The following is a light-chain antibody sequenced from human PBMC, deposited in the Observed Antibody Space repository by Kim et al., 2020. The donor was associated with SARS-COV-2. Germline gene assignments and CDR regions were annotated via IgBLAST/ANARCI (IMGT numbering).Light chain of an antibody. V-gene: IGLV2-14*03. Sequence: GQSITISCTGSSGDIGRYNFVTWYQQHPDKAPKLMIYNVTKRPSGVSNRFSGSKSGNTASLTISGLQAEDEVDYYCSSFTSSGTFVFGGGTKL. CDR1: SGDIGRYNF. CDR3: SSFTSSGTFV. CDR2: NVT. J-gene: IGLJ2*01.